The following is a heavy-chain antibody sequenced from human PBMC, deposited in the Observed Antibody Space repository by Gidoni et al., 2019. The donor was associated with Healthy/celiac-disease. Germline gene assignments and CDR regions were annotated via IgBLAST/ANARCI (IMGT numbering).Heavy chain of an antibody. D-gene: IGHD3-10*01. CDR3: AKNPRITMVRGGLFDY. CDR2: ISGSGGST. CDR1: GFTCSRYA. V-gene: IGHV3-23*04. Sequence: EVQLVESGGGLVQPGGSLNLSCAASGFTCSRYAMSWVRQAPGKGLEWVSAISGSGGSTYYADSVKGRFTISRDNSKNTLYLQMNSLRAEDTAVYYCAKNPRITMVRGGLFDYWGQGTLVTVSS. J-gene: IGHJ4*02.